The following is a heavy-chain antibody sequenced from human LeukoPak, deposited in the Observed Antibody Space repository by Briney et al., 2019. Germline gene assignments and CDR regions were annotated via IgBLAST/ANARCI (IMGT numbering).Heavy chain of an antibody. Sequence: QPGGSLRLSCAASGFTFSSYAMSWVRQAPGKGLEWVSAISGSGGSTYYADSVKGRFTISRDNSKNTLYLQMNSLRAEDTAVYYCAKDSGRWLQYQIDYWGQGTLVTVSS. CDR1: GFTFSSYA. CDR3: AKDSGRWLQYQIDY. V-gene: IGHV3-23*01. J-gene: IGHJ4*02. CDR2: ISGSGGST. D-gene: IGHD5-24*01.